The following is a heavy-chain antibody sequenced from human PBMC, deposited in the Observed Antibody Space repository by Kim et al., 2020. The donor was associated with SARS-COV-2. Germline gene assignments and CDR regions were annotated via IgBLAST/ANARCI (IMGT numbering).Heavy chain of an antibody. V-gene: IGHV4-34*01. CDR1: GGSFSGYY. D-gene: IGHD3-22*01. J-gene: IGHJ4*02. CDR2: INHSGST. CDR3: ARDGPYYYDSSGYYGLDY. Sequence: SETLSLTCAVYGGSFSGYYWSWIRQPPGKGLEWIGEINHSGSTNYNPSLKSRVTISVDTSKNQFSLKLSSVTAADTAVYYCARDGPYYYDSSGYYGLDYWGQGTLVTVSS.